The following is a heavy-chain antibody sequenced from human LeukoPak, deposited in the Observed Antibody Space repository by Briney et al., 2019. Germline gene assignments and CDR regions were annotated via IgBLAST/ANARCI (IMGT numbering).Heavy chain of an antibody. CDR3: ASVLAVAGTDYYYYYMDV. CDR1: GYTFTGYY. J-gene: IGHJ6*03. Sequence: ASVKVSCKASGYTFTGYYMHWVRQAPGQGLEWMGWINPNSGGTNYAQKLQGRVTMTTDTSTSTAYMELRSLRSDDTAVYYCASVLAVAGTDYYYYYMDVWGKGTTVTVSS. CDR2: INPNSGGT. V-gene: IGHV1-2*02. D-gene: IGHD6-19*01.